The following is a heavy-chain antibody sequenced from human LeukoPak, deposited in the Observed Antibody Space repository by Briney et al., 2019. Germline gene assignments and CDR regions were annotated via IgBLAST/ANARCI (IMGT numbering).Heavy chain of an antibody. D-gene: IGHD5-18*01. V-gene: IGHV3-53*01. CDR1: GFSVSSKY. Sequence: SGGSLRLSCAASGFSVSSKYMNWVRQAPGKGLEWVSVIHSGGSTYYSDSVKGRFTISRDNSKNTLYLQMNSLRAEDTAVYYCARERPDSYGSAGAFDYWGQGTLVTVSS. CDR2: IHSGGST. CDR3: ARERPDSYGSAGAFDY. J-gene: IGHJ4*02.